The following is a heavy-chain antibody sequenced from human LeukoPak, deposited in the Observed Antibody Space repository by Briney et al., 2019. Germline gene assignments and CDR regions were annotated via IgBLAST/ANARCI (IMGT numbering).Heavy chain of an antibody. V-gene: IGHV4-30-2*01. CDR2: IYHSGST. CDR1: GGSISSGGYY. Sequence: PSETLSLTCTVSGGSISSGGYYWSWIRQPPGKGLEWIGYIYHSGSTYYNPSLKSRVTISVDRSKNQFSLKLSSVTAADTAVYYCARATAAIMLGPYNYFDYWGQGTLVTVSS. D-gene: IGHD2-2*01. CDR3: ARATAAIMLGPYNYFDY. J-gene: IGHJ4*02.